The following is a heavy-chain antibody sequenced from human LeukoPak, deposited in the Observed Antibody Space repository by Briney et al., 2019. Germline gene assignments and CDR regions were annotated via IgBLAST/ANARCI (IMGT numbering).Heavy chain of an antibody. Sequence: GGSLRLSCVTSGFTFSRYDMAWVRQAPGKGLEWVSRISRGGGSSYFADSVKGRFTISRDDSKNTLYLQMNGLRADDTAMYYCAKGIKRWLQGFHYWGQGTLVTVSS. V-gene: IGHV3-23*01. J-gene: IGHJ4*02. CDR1: GFTFSRYD. CDR3: AKGIKRWLQGFHY. CDR2: ISRGGGSS. D-gene: IGHD5-24*01.